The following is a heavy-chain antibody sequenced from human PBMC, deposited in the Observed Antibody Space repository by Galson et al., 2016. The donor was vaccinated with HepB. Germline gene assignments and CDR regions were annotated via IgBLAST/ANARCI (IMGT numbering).Heavy chain of an antibody. CDR3: AGGTGLVAFHI. CDR2: TFYSRTT. V-gene: IGHV4-59*02. J-gene: IGHJ3*02. CDR1: GGSVSSYS. Sequence: SETLSLTCTVSGGSVSSYSWAWIRQSPGKGLECIGYTFYSRTTTYTPSLKSRVTISMDTSKNQISLKLTSVTAADTAVYYCAGGTGLVAFHIWGQGTMVTVSS. D-gene: IGHD1-14*01.